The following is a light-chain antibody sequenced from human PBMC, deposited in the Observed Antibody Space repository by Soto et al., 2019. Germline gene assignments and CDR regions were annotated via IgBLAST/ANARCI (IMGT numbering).Light chain of an antibody. Sequence: DIVMTPSPLSLPVTPGEPASISCRSSQSLLHSNGYNYLDWYLQKPGQSPQLLIYLGSNRASRVPDRFSGSGSGTDFTLKISRVEAEDVLVYYCMQALQTPVTFGQGTKLEIK. V-gene: IGKV2-28*01. CDR3: MQALQTPVT. CDR2: LGS. CDR1: QSLLHSNGYNY. J-gene: IGKJ2*01.